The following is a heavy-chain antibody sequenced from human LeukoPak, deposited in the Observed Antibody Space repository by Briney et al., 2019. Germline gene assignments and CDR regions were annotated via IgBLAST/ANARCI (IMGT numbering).Heavy chain of an antibody. CDR1: GFTFSSYG. CDR3: AKVTGVMIQLPVRGYFDY. J-gene: IGHJ4*02. CDR2: ISYDGSNK. D-gene: IGHD5-18*01. Sequence: GGSLRLSCAASGFTFSSYGMHWVRQAPGKGLEWVAVISYDGSNKYYADSVKGRFTISRDNSKNTLYLQMNSLRAEDTDVYYCAKVTGVMIQLPVRGYFDYWGQGTLVTVSS. V-gene: IGHV3-30*18.